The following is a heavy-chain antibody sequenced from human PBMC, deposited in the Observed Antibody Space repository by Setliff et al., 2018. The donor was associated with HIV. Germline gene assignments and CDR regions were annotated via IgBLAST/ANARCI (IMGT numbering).Heavy chain of an antibody. CDR2: IYHRGST. J-gene: IGHJ4*02. CDR3: AAWGPRYTYAPFFFDS. Sequence: PSETLSLTCTVSSGSISGDNWWSWVRQPPGKGLEWIGEIYHRGSTNYNPSLKSRVTISVDTSKNQVSLRLSPVTAADTAVYYCAAWGPRYTYAPFFFDSWGQGTLVTVSS. D-gene: IGHD2-2*01. CDR1: SGSISGDNW. V-gene: IGHV4-4*02.